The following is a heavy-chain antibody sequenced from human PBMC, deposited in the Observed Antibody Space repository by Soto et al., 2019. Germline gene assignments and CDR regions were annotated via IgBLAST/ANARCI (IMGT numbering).Heavy chain of an antibody. D-gene: IGHD1-1*01. J-gene: IGHJ5*02. Sequence: PGGSLRLSCVASGFNFDTHDMHWVRQVTGKGLEWVAGIGTLFDRFYQDPVTGRFTISRENAKTSVFLQMNKLRTGDTGIYYCARGRSNDFVSSPPPMFDPRGQGTLVTVSS. CDR2: IGTLFDR. CDR3: ARGRSNDFVSSPPPMFDP. V-gene: IGHV3-13*01. CDR1: GFNFDTHD.